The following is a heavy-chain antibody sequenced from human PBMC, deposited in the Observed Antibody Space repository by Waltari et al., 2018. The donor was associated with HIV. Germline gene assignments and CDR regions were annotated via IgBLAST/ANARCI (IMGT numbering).Heavy chain of an antibody. J-gene: IGHJ4*02. V-gene: IGHV4-59*01. Sequence: TVSGGSISSSYWSWIRQPPGKGLEWIGYIYSRGRTNDNPARTRRVTISGDTAKNQGSLKLSSVTAADTAGSYCARLRFGAVAGTGPFDYWGQGTRGT. CDR3: ARLRFGAVAGTGPFDY. D-gene: IGHD6-19*01. CDR2: IYSRGRT. CDR1: GGSISSSY.